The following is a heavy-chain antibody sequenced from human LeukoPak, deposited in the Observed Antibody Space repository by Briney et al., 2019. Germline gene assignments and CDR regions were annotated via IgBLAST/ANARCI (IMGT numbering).Heavy chain of an antibody. CDR3: ARRPLNYYDSSGFLLTFFDY. V-gene: IGHV4-39*01. CDR2: ISYSGST. CDR1: GFTFSSYW. J-gene: IGHJ4*02. D-gene: IGHD3-22*01. Sequence: GSLRLSCAASGFTFSSYWMSWIRLPPGKGLEWIGTISYSGSTYYNPSLKSRVTISVDTSKSQFSLKLNSVTAADTAVYYCARRPLNYYDSSGFLLTFFDYWGQGTLVTVSS.